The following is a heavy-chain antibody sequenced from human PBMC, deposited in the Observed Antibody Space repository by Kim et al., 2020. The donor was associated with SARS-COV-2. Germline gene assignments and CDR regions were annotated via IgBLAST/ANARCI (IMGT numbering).Heavy chain of an antibody. D-gene: IGHD3-10*01. CDR3: AKDLLLWFGESLNFDY. Sequence: VRGRVTLSRDNSKNTPYLQMNSLRAEDTAVYYCAKDLLLWFGESLNFDYWGQGTLVTVSS. J-gene: IGHJ4*02. V-gene: IGHV3-23*01.